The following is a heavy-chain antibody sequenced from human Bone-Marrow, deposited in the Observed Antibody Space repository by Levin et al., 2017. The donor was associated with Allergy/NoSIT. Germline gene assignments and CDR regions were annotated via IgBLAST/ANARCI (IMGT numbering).Heavy chain of an antibody. Sequence: PGGSLRLSCAASGFTFSSFAITWVRQAPGKGLEWVSSITGYGGETHYADSVKGRFTISRDNAKDTLYLEMNTVRAEDTAAYYCAKQKGAYLDFWGQGTLVTVSS. J-gene: IGHJ4*02. CDR1: GFTFSSFA. CDR3: AKQKGAYLDF. D-gene: IGHD1-26*01. CDR2: ITGYGGET. V-gene: IGHV3-23*01.